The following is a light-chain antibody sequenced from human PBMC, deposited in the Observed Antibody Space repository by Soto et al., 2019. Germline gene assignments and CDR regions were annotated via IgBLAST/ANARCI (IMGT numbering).Light chain of an antibody. CDR3: QHYNSYSEA. CDR1: QSVLYSSNNKNY. V-gene: IGKV4-1*01. J-gene: IGKJ1*01. CDR2: WAS. Sequence: DIVMTQSPDSLAVSLGERATINCKSSQSVLYSSNNKNYLAWYQQKPGQPPKLLSYWASTRESGVPDRFSGSGSGTEFTLTISSLQPDDFATYYCQHYNSYSEAFGQGTKVDI.